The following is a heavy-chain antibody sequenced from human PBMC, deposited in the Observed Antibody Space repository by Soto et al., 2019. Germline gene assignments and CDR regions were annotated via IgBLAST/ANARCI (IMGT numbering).Heavy chain of an antibody. CDR1: GFMFGSYA. D-gene: IGHD6-19*01. CDR2: ISGGGSTT. J-gene: IGHJ5*01. CDR3: AKARKYSSPYDS. V-gene: IGHV3-23*01. Sequence: EVQLLESGGGLVQPGGSLRLSCATSGFMFGSYAMNWVRQAPGKGLEWVSVISGGGSTTNYADSVRCRFTTSRDSSTDTVYLQMYSLRVEDTAVYYCAKARKYSSPYDSWGQGTLVTVSS.